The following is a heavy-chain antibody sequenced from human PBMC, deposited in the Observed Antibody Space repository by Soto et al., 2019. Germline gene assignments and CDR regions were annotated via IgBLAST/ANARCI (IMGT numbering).Heavy chain of an antibody. J-gene: IGHJ6*02. CDR1: GYAFTDYY. V-gene: IGHV1-2*02. CDR2: INPNSGGT. CDR3: ARDQSPSSGWPGMDV. D-gene: IGHD6-19*01. Sequence: ASVKVSCKASGYAFTDYYMHWVRQAPGQGLEWMGWINPNSGGTNYAQKFQGRVTMTRDTSISTAYMELNRLRSDDTAVYYCARDQSPSSGWPGMDVWGQGTTVTVSS.